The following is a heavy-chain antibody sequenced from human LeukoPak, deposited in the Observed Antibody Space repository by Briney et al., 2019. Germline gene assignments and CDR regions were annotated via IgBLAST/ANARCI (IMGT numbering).Heavy chain of an antibody. CDR2: ISYDGSNK. D-gene: IGHD6-13*01. Sequence: SCKASGYTFTSYGMHWVRQAPGKGLEWVAVISYDGSNKYYADSVKGRFTISRDNSKNTLYLQMNSLRAEDTAVYYCAKAKQQLDLDYWGQGTLVTVSS. CDR3: AKAKQQLDLDY. V-gene: IGHV3-30*18. CDR1: GYTFTSYG. J-gene: IGHJ4*02.